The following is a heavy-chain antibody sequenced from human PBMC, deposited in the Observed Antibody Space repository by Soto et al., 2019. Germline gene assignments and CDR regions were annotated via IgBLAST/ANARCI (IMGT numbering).Heavy chain of an antibody. J-gene: IGHJ5*02. Sequence: GGSLRLSCAASGFTFSSYIVNWVRQAPGKGLEWVSSISSSSSYIYYADSVKGRFTISRDNAKNSLYLQMNSLRAEDTAVYYCAREPTQLVPSWFDPWGQGTLVTVSS. CDR2: ISSSSSYI. V-gene: IGHV3-21*01. CDR1: GFTFSSYI. D-gene: IGHD6-13*01. CDR3: AREPTQLVPSWFDP.